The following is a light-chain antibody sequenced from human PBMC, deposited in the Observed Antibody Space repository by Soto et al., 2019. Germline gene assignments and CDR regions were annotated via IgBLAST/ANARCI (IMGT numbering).Light chain of an antibody. Sequence: QSALTQPPSASGSPGQSVTISCTGTSSDIGGYNVVSWYQQHPGKAPKLMIDEVNKRPSGVPDRFSGSKSGNTASLTVSGLQAEDEADYYCSAYADTNNLVFGGGTKLTVL. CDR2: EVN. CDR3: SAYADTNNLV. J-gene: IGLJ2*01. V-gene: IGLV2-8*01. CDR1: SSDIGGYNV.